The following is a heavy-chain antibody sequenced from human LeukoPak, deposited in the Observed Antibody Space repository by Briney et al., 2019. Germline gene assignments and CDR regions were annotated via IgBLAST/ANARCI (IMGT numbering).Heavy chain of an antibody. J-gene: IGHJ6*02. CDR1: GFTFSSYA. CDR3: AKSTRYCSGGSCYSGNHYYYYGMDV. Sequence: GGSLRLSCSASGFTFSSYAMHWVRQAPGKGLEWVAVISYDGSNKYYADSVKGRFTISRDNSKNTLYLQMNSLRAEDTAVYYCAKSTRYCSGGSCYSGNHYYYYGMDVWGQGTTVTVSS. CDR2: ISYDGSNK. V-gene: IGHV3-30*18. D-gene: IGHD2-15*01.